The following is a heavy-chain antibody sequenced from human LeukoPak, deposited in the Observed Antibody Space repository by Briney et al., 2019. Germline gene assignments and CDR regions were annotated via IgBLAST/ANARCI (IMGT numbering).Heavy chain of an antibody. CDR2: ISSGGNDK. V-gene: IGHV3-30*04. CDR3: ARDHGSWFDP. Sequence: GGFLRLSCVASGFTFSSYAMHWVRQAPGKGLEWVAVISSGGNDKHYTDSVKGRFTISRDNSKNTLYLQMNSLRAEDTAVYYCARDHGSWFDPWGQGTLVTVSS. J-gene: IGHJ5*02. CDR1: GFTFSSYA.